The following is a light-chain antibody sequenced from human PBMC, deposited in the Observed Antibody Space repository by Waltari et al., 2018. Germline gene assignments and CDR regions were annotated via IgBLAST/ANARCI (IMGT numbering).Light chain of an antibody. J-gene: IGLJ2*01. CDR3: SSHTTSSTLV. CDR1: SSDLGRYNF. CDR2: DVT. Sequence: QSALTQPASVSGSPGQSITISCTGSSSDLGRYNFVSWYQQHPGKAPKLMLFDVTDRPSGVSDRFSGSKSGNTASLTISGLQPEDEADYYCSSHTTSSTLVFGGGTRVTVL. V-gene: IGLV2-14*03.